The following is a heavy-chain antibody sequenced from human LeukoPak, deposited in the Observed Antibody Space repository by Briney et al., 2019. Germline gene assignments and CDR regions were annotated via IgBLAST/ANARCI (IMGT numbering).Heavy chain of an antibody. CDR1: GLTFSNYE. J-gene: IGHJ5*02. CDR2: ISSSGSNI. CDR3: TRNSNSRGYYSNWFDP. Sequence: PGGSLRLSCAASGLTFSNYEINWDRQAPGKGLEWVSYISSSGSNIYYADSVKGRFTISRDNANNSLYLQMNSLRAEDTAVYYCTRNSNSRGYYSNWFDPWGQGTLVTVSS. D-gene: IGHD3-22*01. V-gene: IGHV3-48*03.